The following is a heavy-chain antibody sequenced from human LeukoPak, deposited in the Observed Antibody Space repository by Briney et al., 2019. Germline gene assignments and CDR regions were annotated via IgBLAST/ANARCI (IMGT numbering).Heavy chain of an antibody. CDR1: GFTVSSYA. V-gene: IGHV3-23*01. CDR2: ITGGGGRT. D-gene: IGHD1-1*01. CDR3: AQQSATTSPYFAY. Sequence: GGSLRLSCAASGFTVSSYAMSWVRQAPGKGLEWVSRITGGGGRTYSADSVKGRFTISRDNSKNTLSLQMNSLRAEDTAVYYCAQQSATTSPYFAYWGQGAQVTVSS. J-gene: IGHJ4*02.